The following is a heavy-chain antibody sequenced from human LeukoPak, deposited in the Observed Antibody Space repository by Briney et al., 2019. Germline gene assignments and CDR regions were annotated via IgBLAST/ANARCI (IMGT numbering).Heavy chain of an antibody. D-gene: IGHD3-22*01. CDR1: GGSFSGYY. J-gene: IGHJ5*02. V-gene: IGHV4-34*01. CDR2: INHSGST. CDR3: ARERWVGTSGYYSWFDP. Sequence: SETLSLTCAVYGGSFSGYYWSWIRQPPGKGLEWIGEINHSGSTNYNPSLKSRVTISVDTSKNQFSLKLSSVTAADTAVYYCARERWVGTSGYYSWFDPSGQGTLVTVFS.